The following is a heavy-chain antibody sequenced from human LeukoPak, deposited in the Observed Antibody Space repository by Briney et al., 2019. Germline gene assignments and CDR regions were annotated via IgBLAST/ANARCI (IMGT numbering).Heavy chain of an antibody. CDR1: GYSISSGYY. Sequence: PSETLSLTCTVSGYSISSGYYWAWIRQPPGKGLEWIGSIYHSGSTYYNPSLKSRVTISVDTSKNQFSLKLSSVIAADTAVYYCARGALGYCSGGSCYPAADYWGQGTLVTVSS. CDR3: ARGALGYCSGGSCYPAADY. CDR2: IYHSGST. V-gene: IGHV4-38-2*02. J-gene: IGHJ4*02. D-gene: IGHD2-15*01.